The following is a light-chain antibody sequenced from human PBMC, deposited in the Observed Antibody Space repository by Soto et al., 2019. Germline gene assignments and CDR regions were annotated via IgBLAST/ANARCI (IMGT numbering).Light chain of an antibody. Sequence: QSALTQPPSASGSPGQSVTISCTGTSSDVGRYKYVSWYQQYPGKAPKVMIYEVNKRPSGVPDRFSGSKSGNTASLTVSGLQTEDEAHYYCSSXXGXSKLVFGGGTKLTVL. CDR2: EVN. CDR3: SSXXGXSKLV. CDR1: SSDVGRYKY. J-gene: IGLJ3*02. V-gene: IGLV2-8*01.